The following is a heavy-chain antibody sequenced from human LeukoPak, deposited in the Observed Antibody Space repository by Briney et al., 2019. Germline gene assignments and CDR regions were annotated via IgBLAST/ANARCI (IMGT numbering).Heavy chain of an antibody. D-gene: IGHD6-13*01. CDR2: LTGYGGA. J-gene: IGHJ5*02. CDR3: AKGAAAGKVDWFDP. Sequence: PGGSLRLSCEASGLSFTNYAMMWVHQAPGKGLQWISTLTGYGGAYYADSGEGRFIISRDISKNTMFLQMYSLRAEDTAVYYCAKGAAAGKVDWFDPWGQGTLVTVSS. V-gene: IGHV3-23*01. CDR1: GLSFTNYA.